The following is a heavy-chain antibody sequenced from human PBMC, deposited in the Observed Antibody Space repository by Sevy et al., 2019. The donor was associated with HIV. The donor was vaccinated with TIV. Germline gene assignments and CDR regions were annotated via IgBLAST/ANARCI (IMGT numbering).Heavy chain of an antibody. CDR2: IGTAGAT. D-gene: IGHD1-26*01. CDR1: GFTFSRYD. J-gene: IGHJ3*02. Sequence: GGSLRLSCAASGFTFSRYDMHWVRQATGKGLEWVSSIGTAGATYYPGSVKGRFTISRENAKKSLYLQMNSLRAGDTAVYYCARGTRYSGSYYLGDDAFDIWGQGTMVTVSS. V-gene: IGHV3-13*01. CDR3: ARGTRYSGSYYLGDDAFDI.